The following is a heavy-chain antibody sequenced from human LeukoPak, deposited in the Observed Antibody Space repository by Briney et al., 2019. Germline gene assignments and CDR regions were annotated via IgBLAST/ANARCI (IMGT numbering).Heavy chain of an antibody. CDR2: MYNSGST. CDR1: GGSISGSY. V-gene: IGHV4-59*01. CDR3: ARGIESYGDYGY. D-gene: IGHD4-17*01. J-gene: IGHJ4*02. Sequence: SETLSLTGTVSGGSISGSYWSWLRQPPGKGLEWIAYMYNSGSTNDNPSLKSRVTISIDTSKNQFSLKLSSLTAADTAIYYCARGIESYGDYGYWGQGILVTASS.